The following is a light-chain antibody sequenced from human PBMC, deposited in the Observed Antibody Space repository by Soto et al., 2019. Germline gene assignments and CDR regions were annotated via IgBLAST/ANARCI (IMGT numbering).Light chain of an antibody. CDR1: SSNIENNF. CDR3: SVWDDSLRSVV. Sequence: QAVVTQPPSASGTPGHNVTISCSGSSSNIENNFLYWYQQLPGAAPKLLIYRNNQRPSGVPDRFSGSKSGTSASLAISGLRSEDEADYYCSVWDDSLRSVVFGGGTQLTVL. J-gene: IGLJ2*01. CDR2: RNN. V-gene: IGLV1-47*01.